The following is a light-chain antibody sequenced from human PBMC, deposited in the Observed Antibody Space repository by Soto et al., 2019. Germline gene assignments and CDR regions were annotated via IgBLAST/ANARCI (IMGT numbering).Light chain of an antibody. Sequence: QSVLTQPASVSGSPGQSITISCTGTSSDVGGYNYVSWYQQHPCKAPKLMIYDVSTRPSGVSNRFSGSKSGNTASLTISGLQSEDEADYYCSSYTSSSTLDWVFGGGTKVTVL. J-gene: IGLJ3*02. CDR1: SSDVGGYNY. CDR2: DVS. V-gene: IGLV2-14*01. CDR3: SSYTSSSTLDWV.